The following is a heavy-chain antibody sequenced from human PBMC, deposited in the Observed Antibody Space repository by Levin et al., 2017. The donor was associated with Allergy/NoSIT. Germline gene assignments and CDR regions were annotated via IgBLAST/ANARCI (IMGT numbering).Heavy chain of an antibody. D-gene: IGHD3-22*01. CDR1: GFTFSSYA. CDR2: ISGSGGST. Sequence: PGGSLRLSCAASGFTFSSYAMSWVRQAPGKGLEWVSAISGSGGSTYYADSVKGRFTISRDSSKNTLYLQMNSLRAEDTAVYYCAKVGRAYYYDSSGLDYWGQGTLVTVSS. V-gene: IGHV3-23*01. CDR3: AKVGRAYYYDSSGLDY. J-gene: IGHJ4*02.